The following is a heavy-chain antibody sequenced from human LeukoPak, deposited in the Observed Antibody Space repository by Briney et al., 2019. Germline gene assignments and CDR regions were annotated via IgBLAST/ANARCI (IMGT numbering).Heavy chain of an antibody. Sequence: ASVKVSCKASGYTFTSFYMRWVRQAPGQGLEWMGIINPRGGSASYAQKFQGRVTLTRDTSTSTVYMELSSLRFQDTAVYYCARGYHGSGSLTTFDYWGQGTLVTVSS. D-gene: IGHD3-10*01. J-gene: IGHJ4*02. CDR2: INPRGGSA. V-gene: IGHV1-46*01. CDR3: ARGYHGSGSLTTFDY. CDR1: GYTFTSFY.